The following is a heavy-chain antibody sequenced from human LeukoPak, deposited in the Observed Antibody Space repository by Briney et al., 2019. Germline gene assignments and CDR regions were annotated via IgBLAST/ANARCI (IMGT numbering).Heavy chain of an antibody. J-gene: IGHJ6*02. CDR3: ATSRHYGMDV. Sequence: GASVTVSCTVSGYTLTELSMHWVRQAPGKGLEWMGGFDAEDGERIYAQKFQGRVTMTEDTSTDTAYMELSSLRSEDTAVYYCATSRHYGMDVWGQGTTVTVSS. CDR2: FDAEDGER. CDR1: GYTLTELS. V-gene: IGHV1-24*01.